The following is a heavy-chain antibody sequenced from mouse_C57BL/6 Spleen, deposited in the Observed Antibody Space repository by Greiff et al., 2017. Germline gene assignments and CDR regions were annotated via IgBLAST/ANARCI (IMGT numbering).Heavy chain of an antibody. CDR3: AREGAYDGYFFAY. Sequence: EVHLVESGGGLVKPGGSLKLSCAASGFTFSDYGMHWVRQAPEKGLEWVAYISSGSSTIYYADTVKGRFTISRDNAKNTLCLQMTSLRSEDTAMYYCAREGAYDGYFFAYWGQGTLVTVSA. CDR2: ISSGSSTI. D-gene: IGHD2-3*01. V-gene: IGHV5-17*01. J-gene: IGHJ3*01. CDR1: GFTFSDYG.